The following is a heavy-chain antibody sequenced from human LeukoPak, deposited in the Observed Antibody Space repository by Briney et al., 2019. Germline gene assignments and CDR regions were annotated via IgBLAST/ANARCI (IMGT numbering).Heavy chain of an antibody. J-gene: IGHJ4*02. V-gene: IGHV3-13*05. Sequence: GGSLRLSCAASGFTFSSYDMHWVRQAAGKRLEWVSGIGTAGDPYSPISVKGRFTISRENAKNSLYLQMNNLRAGDTAVYYCTRSRYSSGWDYYFDYWGQGTLVIVSS. CDR3: TRSRYSSGWDYYFDY. CDR2: IGTAGDP. CDR1: GFTFSSYD. D-gene: IGHD6-19*01.